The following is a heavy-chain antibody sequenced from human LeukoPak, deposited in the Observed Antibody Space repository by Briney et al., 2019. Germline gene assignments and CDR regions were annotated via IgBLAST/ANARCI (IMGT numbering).Heavy chain of an antibody. D-gene: IGHD1-26*01. J-gene: IGHJ4*02. Sequence: GGSLRLSCAASGFTFSSYAMHWVRQAPGKGLEWVAVISYDGSNKYYADSVKGRFTISRDNSKNTLYLQMNSLRAEDTAVYYCARVYSGRKRIDYWGQGTLVTVSS. V-gene: IGHV3-30*14. CDR2: ISYDGSNK. CDR3: ARVYSGRKRIDY. CDR1: GFTFSSYA.